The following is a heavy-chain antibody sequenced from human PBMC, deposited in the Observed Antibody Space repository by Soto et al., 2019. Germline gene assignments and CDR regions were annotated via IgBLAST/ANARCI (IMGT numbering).Heavy chain of an antibody. Sequence: QVQLQESGPGLVKPSQTLSLTCTVSGGSISSGDDYWSWIRQPPGKGLESIGYIYSTWSPYYNPSLNSRVTISVDASKNQFSLKLSSVTAADTAVYYCARVGGFGATTIDYWGQGTLVTVSS. CDR3: ARVGGFGATTIDY. D-gene: IGHD3-10*01. CDR2: IYSTWSP. V-gene: IGHV4-30-4*01. CDR1: GGSISSGDDY. J-gene: IGHJ4*02.